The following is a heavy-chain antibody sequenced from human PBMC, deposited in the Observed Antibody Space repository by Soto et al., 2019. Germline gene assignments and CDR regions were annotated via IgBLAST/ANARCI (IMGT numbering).Heavy chain of an antibody. CDR1: GGSISSSSYY. J-gene: IGHJ4*02. Sequence: SETLSLTCTVSGGSISSSSYYWGWIRQPPGKGLEWIGSIYYSGSTYYNPSLKSRVTISVDTSKNQFSLKLSSVTAADTAVYYCASHPDDTVTGLFYSHFDYWGQGTLVTVSS. CDR2: IYYSGST. D-gene: IGHD4-17*01. V-gene: IGHV4-39*01. CDR3: ASHPDDTVTGLFYSHFDY.